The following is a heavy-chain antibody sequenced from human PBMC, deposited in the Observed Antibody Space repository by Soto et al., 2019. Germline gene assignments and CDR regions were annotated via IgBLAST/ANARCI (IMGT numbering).Heavy chain of an antibody. J-gene: IGHJ4*02. CDR1: GGSISSNSYS. Sequence: SETLSLTCSVSGGSISSNSYSWGWIRQPPGKGLEWIGTLYSNRDTYYNPSLKSRVTISADTSQNQFSLKLSSVTAADTAVYYCARGMTTVTTFDYWGQGTPVTVSS. CDR3: ARGMTTVTTFDY. V-gene: IGHV4-39*07. CDR2: LYSNRDT. D-gene: IGHD4-17*01.